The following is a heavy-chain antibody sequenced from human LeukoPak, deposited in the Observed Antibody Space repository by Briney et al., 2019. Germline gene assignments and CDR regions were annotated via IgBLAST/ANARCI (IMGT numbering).Heavy chain of an antibody. CDR3: ARGLGSSWYFRNWFDP. D-gene: IGHD6-13*01. CDR2: VYYNGNT. CDR1: GGSISTYY. J-gene: IGHJ5*02. Sequence: SETLSLTCAVSGGSISTYYWTWIRQPPGKGLEWIGFVYYNGNTNYNPSLKSRVTISVDTSKNQFSLKLSSVTAADTAVYYCARGLGSSWYFRNWFDPWGQGTLVTVSS. V-gene: IGHV4-59*12.